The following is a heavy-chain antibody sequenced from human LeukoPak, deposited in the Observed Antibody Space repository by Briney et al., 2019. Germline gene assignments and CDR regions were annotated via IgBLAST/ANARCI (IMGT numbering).Heavy chain of an antibody. J-gene: IGHJ4*02. Sequence: GGSLRLSYAASGFTFSSYSINWVRQAPGKGLEWVSYIDSSSSTIYYADSVKGRFTISRDNAKNSLYLQMNSLRAEDTAVYYCARAGLGYSSSWYLDYWGQGTLVTVSS. CDR3: ARAGLGYSSSWYLDY. CDR2: IDSSSSTI. V-gene: IGHV3-48*01. CDR1: GFTFSSYS. D-gene: IGHD6-13*01.